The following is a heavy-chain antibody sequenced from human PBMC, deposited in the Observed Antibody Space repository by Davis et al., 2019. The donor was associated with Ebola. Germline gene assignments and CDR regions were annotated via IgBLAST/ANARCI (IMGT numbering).Heavy chain of an antibody. CDR2: ISGSGGST. J-gene: IGHJ4*02. D-gene: IGHD2-8*01. CDR1: GFTFSSYA. CDR3: AKDPDIVLMVYAIYDY. V-gene: IGHV3-23*01. Sequence: GESLKISCAASGFTFSSYAMSWVRQAPGKGLEWVSAISGSGGSTYYADSVKGRFTISRDNSKNTLYLQMNSLRAEDTAVYYCAKDPDIVLMVYAIYDYWGQGTLVTVSS.